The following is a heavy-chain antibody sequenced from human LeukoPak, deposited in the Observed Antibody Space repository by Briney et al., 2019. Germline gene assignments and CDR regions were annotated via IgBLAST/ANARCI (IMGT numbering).Heavy chain of an antibody. V-gene: IGHV1-2*02. CDR2: INPNSGGT. J-gene: IGHJ4*02. CDR1: GYTFTNYY. CDR3: ARDRDYYFDF. Sequence: ASVKVSCKASGYTFTNYYIHWVRQAPGQGLEWMGWINPNSGGTNYAQKFQGRVTMTRESSISTAYMELSGLRSDDTAIYYCARDRDYYFDFWGQGTLLTVSS.